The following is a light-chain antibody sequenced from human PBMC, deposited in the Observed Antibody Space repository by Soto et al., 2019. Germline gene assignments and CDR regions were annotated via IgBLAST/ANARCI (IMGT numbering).Light chain of an antibody. CDR1: QSVSNNY. V-gene: IGKV3-20*01. Sequence: EMGLTQSPGTLSLSQGERATLSCRASQSVSNNYLAWYQQKPGQAPRLLIYGASNRATGIPDRFSGSGSGTDFTLTISRLEPEDFAVYYCQQYGSSGTFGQGTKLDIK. CDR2: GAS. J-gene: IGKJ1*01. CDR3: QQYGSSGT.